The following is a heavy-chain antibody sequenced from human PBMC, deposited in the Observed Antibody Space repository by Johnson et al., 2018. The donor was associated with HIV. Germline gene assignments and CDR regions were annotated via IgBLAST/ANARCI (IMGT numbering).Heavy chain of an antibody. CDR1: GFTFSSYA. Sequence: QVQLVESGGGVVQPGRSLRLSCAASGFTFSSYAMHWVRQAPGKGLEWVAVISYDGSNKYYADSVKGRFTISRDNSKNTLYLQMNSLRAEDTAVYYCARDFIAPELGHAFDIWGQGTMVTVSS. CDR3: ARDFIAPELGHAFDI. D-gene: IGHD6-25*01. V-gene: IGHV3-30-3*01. CDR2: ISYDGSNK. J-gene: IGHJ3*02.